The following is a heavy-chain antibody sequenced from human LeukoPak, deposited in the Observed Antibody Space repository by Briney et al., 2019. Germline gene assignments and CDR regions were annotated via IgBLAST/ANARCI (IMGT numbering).Heavy chain of an antibody. D-gene: IGHD6-19*01. CDR1: GFTFDDYV. V-gene: IGHV3-20*04. J-gene: IGHJ4*02. CDR2: ISWNGAYT. CDR3: ARGAVAGSDS. Sequence: GGSLRLSCAASGFTFDDYVMVWVRQTPGKGLEWVSGISWNGAYTGYADSVKGRFTISRDNAKNSLYPQMDTLTPEDTALYYCARGAVAGSDSWGQGTLVTVSS.